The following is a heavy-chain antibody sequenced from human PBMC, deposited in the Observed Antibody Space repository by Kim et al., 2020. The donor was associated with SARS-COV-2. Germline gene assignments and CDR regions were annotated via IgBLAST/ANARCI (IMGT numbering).Heavy chain of an antibody. D-gene: IGHD2-8*02. Sequence: ASVKVSCKASGYTFTTYYINWVREVPGQGLEWMGKIEPTNGDAEYAQKLQGRLTMTRDTSTSTVYMDVRGLRSEDTGVYYCARNLQYCTDFSCPGMDVWGQGTTVTVSS. CDR3: ARNLQYCTDFSCPGMDV. CDR2: IEPTNGDA. V-gene: IGHV1-46*01. CDR1: GYTFTTYY. J-gene: IGHJ6*02.